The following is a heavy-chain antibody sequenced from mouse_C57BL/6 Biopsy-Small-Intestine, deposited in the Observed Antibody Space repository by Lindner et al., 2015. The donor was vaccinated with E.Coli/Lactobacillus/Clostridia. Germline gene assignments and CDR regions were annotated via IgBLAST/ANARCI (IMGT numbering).Heavy chain of an antibody. CDR3: ARSYYDNLDY. CDR1: GYSFTDY. J-gene: IGHJ2*01. CDR2: INPSTGGT. D-gene: IGHD1-1*01. V-gene: IGHV1-42*01. Sequence: VQLQESGPELVKPGASVRISCKASGYSFTDYMNWVKQSPEKSLEWIGEINPSTGGTTYNQKFKAKATLTVDKSSSTAYMQLKSLTSEDSAVFYCARSYYDNLDYWGQGTTLTVSS.